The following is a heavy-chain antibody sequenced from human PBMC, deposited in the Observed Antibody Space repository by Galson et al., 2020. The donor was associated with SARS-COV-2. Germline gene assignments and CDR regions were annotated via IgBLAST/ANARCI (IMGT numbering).Heavy chain of an antibody. CDR3: ARRASGYSSSWYSWYFDL. CDR2: IDPSDSYT. J-gene: IGHJ2*01. Sequence: HGESLKISCQGSGYSFTNYWISWVRQMPGKGLEWMGNIDPSDSYTNYSPSFQGHVTISADKSSSTAYLHWNSLKASDTAMYYCARRASGYSSSWYSWYFDLWGRGTLVTVSS. D-gene: IGHD6-13*01. V-gene: IGHV5-10-1*01. CDR1: GYSFTNYW.